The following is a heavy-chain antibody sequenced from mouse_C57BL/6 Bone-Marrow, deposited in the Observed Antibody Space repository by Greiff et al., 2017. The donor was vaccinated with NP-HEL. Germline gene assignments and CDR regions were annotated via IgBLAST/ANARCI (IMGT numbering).Heavy chain of an antibody. V-gene: IGHV1-15*01. CDR2: IDPETGGT. J-gene: IGHJ2*01. CDR3: TRGGAKGYYAFDY. CDR1: GYTFTDYE. Sequence: VQLQQSGAELVRPGASVTLSCKASGYTFTDYEMHWVKQTPVHGLEWIGAIDPETGGTAYTQKFKGKAILTADKSSSTAYMELRSLTSEDSAVYYCTRGGAKGYYAFDYWGQGTTLTVSS. D-gene: IGHD2-3*01.